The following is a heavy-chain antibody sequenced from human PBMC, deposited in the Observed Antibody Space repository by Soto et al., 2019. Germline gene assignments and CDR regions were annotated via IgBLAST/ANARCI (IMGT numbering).Heavy chain of an antibody. J-gene: IGHJ2*01. CDR3: ASTKYDSSAYYYWYLCL. CDR2: IIPIFGTA. D-gene: IGHD3-22*01. V-gene: IGHV1-69*06. CDR1: EDTFRNYA. Sequence: QVELVQSGAEVKKPGSSVKVSCQASEDTFRNYAISWVRQAPGQGLEWMGGIIPIFGTANYAQKFQGRVTITADTSANTVYLERSSLRSDDTAVYYCASTKYDSSAYYYWYLCLWVRGTLVTVSS.